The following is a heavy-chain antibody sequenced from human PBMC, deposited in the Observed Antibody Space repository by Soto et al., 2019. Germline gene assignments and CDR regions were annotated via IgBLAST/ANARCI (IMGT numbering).Heavy chain of an antibody. V-gene: IGHV4-39*01. J-gene: IGHJ4*02. CDR1: GGSISSSSYY. Sequence: SETLSLTCTVSGGSISSSSYYWGWIRQPPGKGLEWIGSIYYSGSTYYNPSLKSRVTISVDTSKNPLSLKLSSVTAADTAVYYCARLRSEVRTEMSDYDFTTFDYWGQGTLVTVSS. D-gene: IGHD3-3*01. CDR2: IYYSGST. CDR3: ARLRSEVRTEMSDYDFTTFDY.